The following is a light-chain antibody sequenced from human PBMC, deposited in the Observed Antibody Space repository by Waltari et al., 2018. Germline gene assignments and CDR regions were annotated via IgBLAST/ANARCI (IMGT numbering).Light chain of an antibody. V-gene: IGKV3-11*01. CDR3: QQRSNWPRAT. Sequence: EIVLTQSPPTLPLSPGERPTPSGRATQGVSSYLAWYQQKPGQAPRLLIYEASNRATGIPARFSGSGAATDFTLTISLEPEDFAVYYCQQRSNWPRATFGPGTKVDIK. CDR2: EAS. J-gene: IGKJ3*01. CDR1: QGVSSY.